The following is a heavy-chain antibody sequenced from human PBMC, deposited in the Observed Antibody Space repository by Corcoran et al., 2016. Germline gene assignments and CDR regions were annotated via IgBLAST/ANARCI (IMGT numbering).Heavy chain of an antibody. CDR3: SRQGLVPAANGLGYYGMDV. CDR1: GGTFSSYA. J-gene: IGHJ6*02. V-gene: IGHV1-69*06. D-gene: IGHD2-2*01. CDR2: IIPIFGTA. Sequence: QVQLVQSGAEVKKPGSSVKVSCKASGGTFSSYAISWVRQAPGQGLEWMGGIIPIFGTANYAQQFQGGVTITADKSTSTAYMELSSLRSEDTAGYYCSRQGLVPAANGLGYYGMDVWGQGTTVTVSS.